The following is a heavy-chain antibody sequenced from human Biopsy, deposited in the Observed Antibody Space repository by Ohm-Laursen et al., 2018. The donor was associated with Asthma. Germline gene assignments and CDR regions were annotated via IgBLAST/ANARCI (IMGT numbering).Heavy chain of an antibody. V-gene: IGHV4-39*02. Sequence: GTLSLTCTVSGGSISSSSYYWGWIRQPPGKGLEWIGSISYTGSAYHNPSLKSRVTISVDTSKNHFSLKLSSVTAADTAVYYCARLWEEVDCWGQGALVTVSS. CDR2: ISYTGSA. CDR3: ARLWEEVDC. J-gene: IGHJ4*02. CDR1: GGSISSSSYY. D-gene: IGHD1-26*01.